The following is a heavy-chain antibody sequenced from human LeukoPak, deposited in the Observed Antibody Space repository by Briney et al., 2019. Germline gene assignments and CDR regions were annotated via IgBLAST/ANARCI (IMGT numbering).Heavy chain of an antibody. D-gene: IGHD2-15*01. CDR2: ISYDGSNK. CDR3: AKGVDYCSGGSCPADY. Sequence: PGGSLRLSCAASGSTFSSYAMHWVRQAPGKGLEWVAVISYDGSNKYYADSVKGRFTISRDNSKNTLFLQMNSLRAEDTAVYYCAKGVDYCSGGSCPADYWGPGTLVTVSS. J-gene: IGHJ4*02. CDR1: GSTFSSYA. V-gene: IGHV3-30*04.